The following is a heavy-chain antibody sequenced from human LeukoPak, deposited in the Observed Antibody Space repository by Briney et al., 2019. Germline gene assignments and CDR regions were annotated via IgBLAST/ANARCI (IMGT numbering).Heavy chain of an antibody. CDR1: GGSISSYY. CDR3: ARSIAAAGSGWFDP. V-gene: IGHV4-59*01. D-gene: IGHD6-13*01. CDR2: IYYSGST. Sequence: SETLSLTCTVSGGSISSYYWSWIRQPPGKGLEWIGYIYYSGSTNYNPSLKSRVTISVDTSKNQFSLKLSSVTAADTAVYYCARSIAAAGSGWFDPWGQGTLVTVSS. J-gene: IGHJ5*02.